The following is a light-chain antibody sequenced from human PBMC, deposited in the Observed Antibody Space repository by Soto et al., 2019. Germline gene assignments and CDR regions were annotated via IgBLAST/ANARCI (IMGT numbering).Light chain of an antibody. CDR3: QQYRSWPRK. CDR1: QDVMYD. CDR2: GAS. J-gene: IGKJ1*01. V-gene: IGKV3-15*01. Sequence: EIVLTQSPAALSVSPGGRATLSCRASQDVMYDLAWYQQKPGQAPRLLVYGASTRATDAPPKFRGSGSGREFSLTISSLQSADFATYYCQQYRSWPRKFGQGSRVEIK.